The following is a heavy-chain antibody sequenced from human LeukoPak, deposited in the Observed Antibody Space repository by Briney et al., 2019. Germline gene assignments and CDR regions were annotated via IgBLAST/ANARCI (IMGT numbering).Heavy chain of an antibody. CDR2: MNPNSGNT. CDR1: GYTFTSYD. V-gene: IGHV1-8*02. CDR3: ARDVFGLDY. D-gene: IGHD3-10*01. Sequence: ASVKVSCKASGYTFTSYDINWVRQATGQGLEWMGWMNPNSGNTGYAQKFQGRVTMTRDTSSSTVYMELTSLRSEDTAVYYCARDVFGLDYWGQGTLVTVSS. J-gene: IGHJ4*02.